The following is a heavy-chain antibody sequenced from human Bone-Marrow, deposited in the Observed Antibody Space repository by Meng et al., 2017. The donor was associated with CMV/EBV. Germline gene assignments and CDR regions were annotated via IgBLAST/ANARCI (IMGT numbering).Heavy chain of an antibody. CDR1: GFTFSSHS. D-gene: IGHD2-2*02. V-gene: IGHV3-21*01. CDR2: ISSSSYI. Sequence: GESLKISCAASGFTFSSHSMNWVRQAPGKGLEWVSSISSSSYIYYADSVKGRFTISRDNAKNSLYLQMNSLRAEDTAVYYCARDKEGLVVPAAIPYYYYGMDVWGQGTTVTVSS. J-gene: IGHJ6*02. CDR3: ARDKEGLVVPAAIPYYYYGMDV.